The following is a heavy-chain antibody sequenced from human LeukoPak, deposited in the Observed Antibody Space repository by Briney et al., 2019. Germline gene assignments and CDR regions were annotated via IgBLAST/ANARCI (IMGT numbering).Heavy chain of an antibody. CDR3: ARDMGSSGFDAFDI. J-gene: IGHJ3*02. V-gene: IGHV3-53*04. Sequence: PGGSLRLSCAASGFTVSSNYMSWVRQTPGKGLEWVSVIYSGGSTYYADSVKGRFTISRHNSKNTLYLQMNSLRAEDTAVYYCARDMGSSGFDAFDIWGQGTMVTVSS. D-gene: IGHD3-22*01. CDR2: IYSGGST. CDR1: GFTVSSNY.